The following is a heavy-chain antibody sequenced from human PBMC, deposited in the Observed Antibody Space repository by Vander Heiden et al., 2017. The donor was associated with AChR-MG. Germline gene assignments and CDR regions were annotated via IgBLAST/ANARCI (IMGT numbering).Heavy chain of an antibody. J-gene: IGHJ4*02. D-gene: IGHD3-10*01. CDR1: GGSISSYY. V-gene: IGHV4-59*01. CDR3: AGSYYYGSGSYLGY. Sequence: QVQLQESGPGLVKPSETLSLTCTVPGGSISSYYWSWIRQPPGKGLEWIGYIYYSGSTNYNPSLKSRVTISVDTSKNQFSLKLSSVTAADTAVYYCAGSYYYGSGSYLGYWGQGTLVTVSS. CDR2: IYYSGST.